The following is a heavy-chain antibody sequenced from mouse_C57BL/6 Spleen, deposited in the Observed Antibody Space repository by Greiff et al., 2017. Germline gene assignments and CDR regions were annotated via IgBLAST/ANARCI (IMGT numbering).Heavy chain of an antibody. Sequence: DVHLVESGGGLVKPGGSLKLSCAASGFTFSDYGMHWVRQAPEKGLEWVAYISSGSSTIYYADTVKGRFTISRDNAKNTLFLQMTSLRSEDTDMYYCAREEDYYGNYGSFDVWGTGTTVTVSS. CDR1: GFTFSDYG. V-gene: IGHV5-17*01. CDR2: ISSGSSTI. CDR3: AREEDYYGNYGSFDV. D-gene: IGHD2-1*01. J-gene: IGHJ1*03.